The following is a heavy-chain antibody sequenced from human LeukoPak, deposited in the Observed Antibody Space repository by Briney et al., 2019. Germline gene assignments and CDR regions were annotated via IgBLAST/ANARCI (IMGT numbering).Heavy chain of an antibody. J-gene: IGHJ4*02. CDR2: IYWNDDK. CDR3: AHRLVQWQQLDSFDY. Sequence: SGPTLVKPTQTLTLTCTFSGFSLSTSGVGVGWIRQPPGKALEWLALIYWNDDKRYSPSLKSRLTITKDTSKSQVVLTMTNMDPVDTATYYCAHRLVQWQQLDSFDYWGQGTLVTVSS. V-gene: IGHV2-5*01. CDR1: GFSLSTSGVG. D-gene: IGHD6-13*01.